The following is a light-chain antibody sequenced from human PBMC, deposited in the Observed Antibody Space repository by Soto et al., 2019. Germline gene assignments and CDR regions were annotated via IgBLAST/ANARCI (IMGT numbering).Light chain of an antibody. V-gene: IGLV2-14*01. CDR1: NSDIGGYHY. CDR2: EVI. J-gene: IGLJ2*01. Sequence: QSALTQPASVSGSPGQSITISCTGTNSDIGGYHYVSWYQQHPGKAPKLMIYEVINRPSGVSHRFSGSKSGTTASLTISGLQTEDEADYYCSSYTTSSTLVFGGGTQLTVL. CDR3: SSYTTSSTLV.